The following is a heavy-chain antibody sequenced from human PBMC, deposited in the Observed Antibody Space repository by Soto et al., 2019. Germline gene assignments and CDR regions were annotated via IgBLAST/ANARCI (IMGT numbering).Heavy chain of an antibody. Sequence: ASVKVSCKASGYTFTSYGISWVRQAPGQGLEWVGWISAYNGNTNYAQKLQGRVTMTTDTSTSTAYMELRSLRSDDTAVYYCASSLKLERRAWFDPWGQGTLVTVSS. CDR3: ASSLKLERRAWFDP. CDR2: ISAYNGNT. J-gene: IGHJ5*02. D-gene: IGHD1-1*01. V-gene: IGHV1-18*01. CDR1: GYTFTSYG.